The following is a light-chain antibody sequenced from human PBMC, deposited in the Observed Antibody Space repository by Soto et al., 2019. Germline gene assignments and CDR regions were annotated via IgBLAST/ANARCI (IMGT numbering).Light chain of an antibody. Sequence: DIQMTQSPSTLSASVGDRVTITCRASQYVNSWLAWYQQRPGKAPKLLIYDVSSLESGVPSRFSGSGSGTEFTLTISSLQPDDFATYYCQQYNSYLWTFGQGTKVDIK. CDR1: QYVNSW. J-gene: IGKJ1*01. CDR2: DVS. V-gene: IGKV1-5*01. CDR3: QQYNSYLWT.